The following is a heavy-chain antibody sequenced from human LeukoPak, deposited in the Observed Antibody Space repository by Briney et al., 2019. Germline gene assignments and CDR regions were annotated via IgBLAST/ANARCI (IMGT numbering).Heavy chain of an antibody. J-gene: IGHJ6*03. D-gene: IGHD3/OR15-3a*01. Sequence: GGSLRLSCAASGFTFTNYDMHWVRQRSGKDLEWVSTITNAGDTYYPDSVKGRFTISREVAQNSLYLQVNSLTGGDTAVYYCAREGTGYPSMDVWGKGTTVTASS. CDR2: ITNAGDT. V-gene: IGHV3-13*01. CDR3: AREGTGYPSMDV. CDR1: GFTFTNYD.